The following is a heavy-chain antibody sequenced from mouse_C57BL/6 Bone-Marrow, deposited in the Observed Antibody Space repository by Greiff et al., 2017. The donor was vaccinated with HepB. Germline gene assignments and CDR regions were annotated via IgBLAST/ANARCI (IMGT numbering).Heavy chain of an antibody. CDR2: ISSGGSYT. CDR1: GFTFSSYG. CDR3: ARQGLEAFSYYYAMDY. Sequence: EVKLEESGGDLVKPGGSLKLSCAASGFTFSSYGMSWVRQTPDKRLEWVATISSGGSYTYYPDSVKGRFTISRDNAKNTRYLEMSSLKSEDTAMYYCARQGLEAFSYYYAMDYWGQGTSVTVSS. J-gene: IGHJ4*01. D-gene: IGHD1-2*01. V-gene: IGHV5-6*02.